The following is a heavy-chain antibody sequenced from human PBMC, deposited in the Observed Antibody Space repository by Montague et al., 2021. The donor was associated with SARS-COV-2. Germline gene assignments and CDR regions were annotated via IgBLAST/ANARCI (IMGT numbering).Heavy chain of an antibody. CDR2: ISYDGSNK. Sequence: SLRLSCAASGFTFSSYAMHWVRQAPGKGLEWVAVISYDGSNKYYADSVKGRFTISRDNSKNTLYLQMNSLRAEDTAVYYCARAHSGSYPNYFDYWGQGTQVTVSS. CDR1: GFTFSSYA. J-gene: IGHJ4*02. CDR3: ARAHSGSYPNYFDY. D-gene: IGHD1-26*01. V-gene: IGHV3-30-3*01.